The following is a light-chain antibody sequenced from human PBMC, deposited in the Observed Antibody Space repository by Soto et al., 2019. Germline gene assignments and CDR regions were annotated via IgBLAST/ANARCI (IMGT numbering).Light chain of an antibody. J-gene: IGKJ3*01. CDR1: QSISYS. CDR2: AAS. CDR3: QESISNLGT. V-gene: IGKV1-39*01. Sequence: DIQMTQSPSSLSASVGESVTFTCRASQSISYSLNWFQQKPGKAPKVLIYAASSLPSGVPSRFSGSGSGTEFTLTINSLQREDFATYYCQESISNLGTFGPATKVDIK.